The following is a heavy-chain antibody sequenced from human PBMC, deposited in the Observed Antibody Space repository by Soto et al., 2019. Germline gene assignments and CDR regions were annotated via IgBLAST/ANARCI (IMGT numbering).Heavy chain of an antibody. Sequence: QVQLVQSGPEVKNPGASVKVSCKASGYTFTSFGISWVRQAPGQGLEWMGWLDAYNGKTNYAQKFRGRVTVTTDTSTSTAYMELRNLRSDDTAVYYCARDPPAHLDFDYWGQGTLVTVSS. CDR2: LDAYNGKT. CDR1: GYTFTSFG. CDR3: ARDPPAHLDFDY. J-gene: IGHJ4*02. V-gene: IGHV1-18*01.